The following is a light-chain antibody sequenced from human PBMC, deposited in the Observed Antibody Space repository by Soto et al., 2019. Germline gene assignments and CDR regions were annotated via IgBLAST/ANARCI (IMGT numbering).Light chain of an antibody. CDR2: SNN. J-gene: IGLJ2*01. CDR1: SSDVGGYNY. V-gene: IGLV1-47*02. Sequence: QSALTQPASVSGSPGQSITISCTGTSSDVGGYNYVSWYQQLPGTAPKLLIYSNNQRPSGVPDRFSGSKSGTSASLAISGLRSEDEADYYCAAWDDSLSGVVFGGGTKLTVL. CDR3: AAWDDSLSGVV.